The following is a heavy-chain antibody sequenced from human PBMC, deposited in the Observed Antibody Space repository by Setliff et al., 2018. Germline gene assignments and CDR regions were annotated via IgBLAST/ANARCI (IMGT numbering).Heavy chain of an antibody. D-gene: IGHD6-25*01. CDR2: ISPSGGST. CDR1: GYTFTTYY. J-gene: IGHJ3*02. V-gene: IGHV1-46*01. Sequence: ASVKVSCKASGYTFTTYYFHWVRQAPGQGLEWMGIISPSGGSTGYAQKFQDRVTMTRDTSTSTVYMELSSLRSEDTAVYYCARGGKATGYGGGGAFDIWGQGTMVTVSS. CDR3: ARGGKATGYGGGGAFDI.